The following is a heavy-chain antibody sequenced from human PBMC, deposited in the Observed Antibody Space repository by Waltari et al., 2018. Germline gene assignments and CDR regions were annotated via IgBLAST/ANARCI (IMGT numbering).Heavy chain of an antibody. CDR1: GGSISSSSYY. CDR2: IYYSGST. CDR3: ARDRRLGTQDFDL. D-gene: IGHD7-27*01. Sequence: QLQLQESGPGLVKPSETLSLTCTVSGGSISSSSYYWGWIRQPPGKGREWIGSIYYSGSTYYNPSLKSRVTISVDTSKNQFSLKLSSVTAADTAVYYCARDRRLGTQDFDLWGRGTLVTVSS. V-gene: IGHV4-39*07. J-gene: IGHJ2*01.